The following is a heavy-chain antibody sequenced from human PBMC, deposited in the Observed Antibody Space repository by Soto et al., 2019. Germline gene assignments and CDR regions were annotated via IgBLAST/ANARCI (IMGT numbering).Heavy chain of an antibody. CDR2: INHRGST. V-gene: IGHV4-34*01. Sequence: QVQLQQWGAGLLKPSETLSLTCAVYGGSFSGYYWSWIRQPPGKGLEWIGEINHRGSTNYNPSLQSRDTISVDTSKNQFALKLSAVTAADTAVYYCVGINGGPTKYYFDYWGQGTLVTVSS. CDR3: VGINGGPTKYYFDY. D-gene: IGHD2-21*01. J-gene: IGHJ4*02. CDR1: GGSFSGYY.